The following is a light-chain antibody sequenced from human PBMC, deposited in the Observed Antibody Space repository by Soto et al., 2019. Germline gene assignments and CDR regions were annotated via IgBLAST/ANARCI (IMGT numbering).Light chain of an antibody. CDR1: QSISSW. V-gene: IGKV1-5*01. Sequence: DIQMTQSPSTLSASVGDRVTITCRASQSISSWLAWYQQKPGKAPKLLIYDASSLESGVPSRFSGSGSGTEFTLTISSLQPDDFATYYCQQYNSSPTFGGGTKVEIK. J-gene: IGKJ4*01. CDR3: QQYNSSPT. CDR2: DAS.